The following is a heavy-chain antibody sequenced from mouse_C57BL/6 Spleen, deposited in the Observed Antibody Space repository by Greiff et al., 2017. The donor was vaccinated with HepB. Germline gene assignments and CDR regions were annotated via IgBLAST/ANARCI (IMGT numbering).Heavy chain of an antibody. CDR2: IDPSDSYT. V-gene: IGHV1-69*01. J-gene: IGHJ2*01. Sequence: QVQLQQPGAELVMPGASVKLSCKASGYTFTSYWMHWVKQRPGQGLEWIGEIDPSDSYTNYNQKFKGKSTLTVDKSSSTAYMQLSSLTSEDSAVYYCARMGYGNYVPDYWGQGTTLTVSS. D-gene: IGHD2-10*02. CDR1: GYTFTSYW. CDR3: ARMGYGNYVPDY.